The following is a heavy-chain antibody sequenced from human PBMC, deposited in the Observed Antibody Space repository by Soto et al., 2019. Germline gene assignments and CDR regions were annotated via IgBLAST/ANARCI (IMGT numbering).Heavy chain of an antibody. CDR2: IYWDDDK. CDR1: GFSLSTSGVG. CDR3: AHLRSNLLWFGAYNWFDP. D-gene: IGHD3-10*01. J-gene: IGHJ5*02. Sequence: QITLKESGPTLVKPTQTLTLTCTFSGFSLSTSGVGVGWIRQPPGKALEWLALIYWDDDKRYSPSLKSRLTITKDTSKNQVVLTMTNMDPVDTATYYCAHLRSNLLWFGAYNWFDPWGQGTLVTVSS. V-gene: IGHV2-5*02.